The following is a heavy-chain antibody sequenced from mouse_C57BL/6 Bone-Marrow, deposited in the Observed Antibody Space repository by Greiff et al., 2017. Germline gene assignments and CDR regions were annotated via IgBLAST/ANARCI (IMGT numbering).Heavy chain of an antibody. D-gene: IGHD1-1*01. CDR1: GYTFTSYW. Sequence: QVQLQQSGAELVKPGASVKMSCKASGYTFTSYWITWVKQRPGQGLEWIGDIYPGSGSTNYNEKFKSKATLTVDTSSSTAYMQLSSLTSEDSAVYYCARWYCYGSRDWFAYWGQGTLVTVSA. CDR3: ARWYCYGSRDWFAY. CDR2: IYPGSGST. J-gene: IGHJ3*01. V-gene: IGHV1-55*01.